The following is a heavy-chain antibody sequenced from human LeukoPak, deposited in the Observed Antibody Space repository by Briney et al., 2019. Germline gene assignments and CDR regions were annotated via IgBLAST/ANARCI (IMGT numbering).Heavy chain of an antibody. CDR2: ISRDGSNT. Sequence: GGSLRLSCAAPEFIFSTCRMHWVRQAPGKGLVWVSRISRDGSNTFYADSVKGRFTISRDNAKNTLYLQMNSLRGDDTAVYYGARGWDLPGAYYKDVWGKGTTVTVSS. V-gene: IGHV3-74*01. CDR1: EFIFSTCR. CDR3: ARGWDLPGAYYKDV. D-gene: IGHD1-26*01. J-gene: IGHJ6*03.